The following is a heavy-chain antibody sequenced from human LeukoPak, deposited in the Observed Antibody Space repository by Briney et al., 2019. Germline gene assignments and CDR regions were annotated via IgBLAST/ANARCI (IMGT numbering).Heavy chain of an antibody. CDR1: GGSFSGYY. CDR3: ANLDYGDYVDAFDI. J-gene: IGHJ3*02. Sequence: SETLSLTCAVYGGSFSGYYWSWIRQPPGKGLEWIGEINHSGSTYYNPSLKSRVTISVDTSKNQFSLKLSSVTAADTAVYYCANLDYGDYVDAFDIWGQGTMVTVSS. D-gene: IGHD4-17*01. V-gene: IGHV4-34*01. CDR2: INHSGST.